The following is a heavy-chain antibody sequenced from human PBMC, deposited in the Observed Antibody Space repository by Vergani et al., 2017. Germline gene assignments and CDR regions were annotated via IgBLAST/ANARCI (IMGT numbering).Heavy chain of an antibody. CDR2: IIPILGIA. CDR1: GGTFSSYT. J-gene: IGHJ4*02. D-gene: IGHD5-12*01. CDR3: ARDGRAYSGYDSFDY. V-gene: IGHV1-69*02. Sequence: QVQLVQSGAEVKKPGSSVKVSCKASGGTFSSYTISWVRQAPGQGLEWMGRIIPILGIANYAQKVQGRVTIHADKSTGTAYMELSSLRAEDTAVYYCARDGRAYSGYDSFDYWGQGTLVTVSS.